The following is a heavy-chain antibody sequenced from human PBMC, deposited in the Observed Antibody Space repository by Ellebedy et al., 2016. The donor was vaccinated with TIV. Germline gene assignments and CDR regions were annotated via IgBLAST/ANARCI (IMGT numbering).Heavy chain of an antibody. J-gene: IGHJ4*02. V-gene: IGHV3-72*01. CDR2: SKHKPANYAT. CDR3: VRTGRPWFDY. Sequence: PGGSLRLSCAASGFTLSDHYMDWVRQAPGKGLEWVGRSKHKPANYATDYAASVKGRFTISRDDSRSSLHLQMDSLKIEDTAVYYCVRTGRPWFDYWGQGTLVTVSS. D-gene: IGHD2-8*02. CDR1: GFTLSDHY.